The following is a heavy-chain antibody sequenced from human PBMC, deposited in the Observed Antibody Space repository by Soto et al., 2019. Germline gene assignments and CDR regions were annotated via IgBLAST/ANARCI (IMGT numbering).Heavy chain of an antibody. D-gene: IGHD4-17*01. CDR3: ARHDYGDSDAYY. CDR2: IYPGDSDT. J-gene: IGHJ4*02. V-gene: IGHV5-51*01. CDR1: GYKVSTWHNFTSYW. Sequence: GESLKISCMGSGYKVSTWHNFTSYWIALVRQMPGEGLEWMGIIYPGDSDTRYSPSFQGQVTISADKSINSAYLQWSSLKASDTAMYYCARHDYGDSDAYYWGQGTLVTVSS.